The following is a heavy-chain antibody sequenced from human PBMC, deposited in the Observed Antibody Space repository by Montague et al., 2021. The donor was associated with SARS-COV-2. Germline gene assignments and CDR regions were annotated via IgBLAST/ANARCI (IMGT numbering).Heavy chain of an antibody. CDR3: ARLTADERLLWFGELLYDYYYGMDI. J-gene: IGHJ6*02. CDR1: GGSISSYY. D-gene: IGHD3-10*01. V-gene: IGHV4-59*12. Sequence: SEALSLTCTVSGGSISSYYWSWIRQPPGKGLEWIGYIYYSGSTNYNPSLKSRVTISVDTSKNQFSLKLSSVTAADTAVYYCARLTADERLLWFGELLYDYYYGMDIWGQGTTVTVSS. CDR2: IYYSGST.